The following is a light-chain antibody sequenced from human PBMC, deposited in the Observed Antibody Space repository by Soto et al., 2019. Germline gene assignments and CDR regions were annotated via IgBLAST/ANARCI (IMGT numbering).Light chain of an antibody. V-gene: IGKV3-20*01. CDR3: QQYTNSPPMST. CDR2: GTS. Sequence: DIVLTQSPGTLSLSPGERATLSCRASQSMSNRYLAWYHQKPGQAPRLLIYGTSNRASGIPDRFSGSGSGTYFTLTISRLEPEDFALYYGQQYTNSPPMSTFGQGTRLEI. J-gene: IGKJ2*01. CDR1: QSMSNRY.